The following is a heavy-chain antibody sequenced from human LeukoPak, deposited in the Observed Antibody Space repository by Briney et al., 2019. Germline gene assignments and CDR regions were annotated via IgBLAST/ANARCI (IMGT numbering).Heavy chain of an antibody. V-gene: IGHV4-59*01. CDR2: IYYSGST. CDR1: GGSISSYY. Sequence: PSETLSLTRTVSGGSISSYYWSWIRQPPGKGLEWIGYIYYSGSTNYNPSLKSRVTISVDTSKNQFSLKLSSVTAADTAVYYCARVTGTFDYWGQGTLVTVSS. D-gene: IGHD7-27*01. CDR3: ARVTGTFDY. J-gene: IGHJ4*02.